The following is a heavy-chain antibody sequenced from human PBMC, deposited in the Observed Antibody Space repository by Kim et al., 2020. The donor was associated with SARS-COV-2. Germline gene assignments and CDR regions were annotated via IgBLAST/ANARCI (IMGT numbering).Heavy chain of an antibody. D-gene: IGHD3-10*01. CDR2: IYPGDSDT. J-gene: IGHJ5*02. CDR1: GYRFTSYW. CDR3: ARRNYGSGQVNWFDP. V-gene: IGHV5-51*01. Sequence: GESLKISCKGSGYRFTSYWIAWVRQMPGKGLEWMGIIYPGDSDTRYSPSFQGQVTISADKSISTAYLQWSSLKASDTAMYYCARRNYGSGQVNWFDPWGQGTLVTVSS.